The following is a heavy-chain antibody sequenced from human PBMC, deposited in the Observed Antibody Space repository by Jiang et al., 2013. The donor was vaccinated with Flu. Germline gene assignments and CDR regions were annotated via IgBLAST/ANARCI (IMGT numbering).Heavy chain of an antibody. V-gene: IGHV4-34*01. CDR2: NHSGST. J-gene: IGHJ5*02. CDR3: ARGLSGSYGGNWFDP. D-gene: IGHD1-26*01. Sequence: NHSGSTNYNPSLKSRVTISVDTSKNQFSLKLSSVTAADTAVYYCARGLSGSYGGNWFDPWGQGTLVTVSS.